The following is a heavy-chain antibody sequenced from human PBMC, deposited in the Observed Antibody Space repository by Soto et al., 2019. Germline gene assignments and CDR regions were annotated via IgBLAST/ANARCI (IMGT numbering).Heavy chain of an antibody. D-gene: IGHD2-2*01. CDR1: GGSFSGYY. CDR2: INHSGST. CDR3: ARGDIVVVPAAMRGNGFDP. Sequence: QVQLQQWGAGLLKPSETLSLTCAVYGGSFSGYYWSWIRQPPGKGLEWIGEINHSGSTNYNPSLKSRVTISVDTSKNQFSLKLSSVTAADTAVYYCARGDIVVVPAAMRGNGFDPWGQGTLVTVSS. J-gene: IGHJ5*02. V-gene: IGHV4-34*01.